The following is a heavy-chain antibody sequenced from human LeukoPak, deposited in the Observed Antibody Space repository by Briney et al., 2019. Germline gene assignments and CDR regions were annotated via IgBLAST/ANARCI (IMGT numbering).Heavy chain of an antibody. Sequence: PGRPLRLSCAASGFTFSSYGMHWVRQAPGKGLEWVAVISYDGSNKYYADSVKGRFTISRDNSKNTLYLQMNSLRAEDTAVYYCAKNYYYDSSGYHPPDYWGQGTLVTVSS. V-gene: IGHV3-30*18. CDR2: ISYDGSNK. CDR1: GFTFSSYG. D-gene: IGHD3-22*01. CDR3: AKNYYYDSSGYHPPDY. J-gene: IGHJ4*02.